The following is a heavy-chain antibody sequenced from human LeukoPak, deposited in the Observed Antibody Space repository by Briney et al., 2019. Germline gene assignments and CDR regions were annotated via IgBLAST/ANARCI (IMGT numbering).Heavy chain of an antibody. CDR1: GYSINNGYY. Sequence: PSETLSLTCTVSGYSINNGYYWGWIRQPPGKGLEWIGSIYHSGSTYYKPSLKSRVTISVDTSKNQFSLKLSSVTAADTAVYYCARERRTLYFDYWGQGTLVIVSS. V-gene: IGHV4-38-2*02. D-gene: IGHD1-1*01. CDR2: IYHSGST. CDR3: ARERRTLYFDY. J-gene: IGHJ4*02.